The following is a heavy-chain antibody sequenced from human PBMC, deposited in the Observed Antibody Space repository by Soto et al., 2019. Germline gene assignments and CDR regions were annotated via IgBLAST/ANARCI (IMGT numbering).Heavy chain of an antibody. V-gene: IGHV3-23*01. D-gene: IGHD6-6*01. J-gene: IGHJ4*02. CDR1: GFTVSIYA. CDR3: AKEWYSSSPGTDY. Sequence: GGSLRHSCAASGFTVSIYARSCVRQSPGKGLEWVSAISGSGGSTYYADSVKGRFTISRDNSKNTLYLQMNSLRAEDTAVYYCAKEWYSSSPGTDYWGQGTLVTVSS. CDR2: ISGSGGST.